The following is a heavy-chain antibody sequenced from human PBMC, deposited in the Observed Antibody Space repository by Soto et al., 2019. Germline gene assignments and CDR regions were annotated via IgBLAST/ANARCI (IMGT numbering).Heavy chain of an antibody. J-gene: IGHJ6*04. CDR2: IYHSGPT. D-gene: IGHD6-13*01. Sequence: PLLTLCLPCTVAWGTIVGRSYCWVCIRQPPGTGLEWIGSIYHSGPTHYNPSLKSRVTISVDTSKNQLSLKLRSGSAADPAVYYCASSWGAAAGPGCYYGMEVRGKGTT. V-gene: IGHV4-39*01. CDR1: WGTIVGRSYC. CDR3: ASSWGAAAGPGCYYGMEV.